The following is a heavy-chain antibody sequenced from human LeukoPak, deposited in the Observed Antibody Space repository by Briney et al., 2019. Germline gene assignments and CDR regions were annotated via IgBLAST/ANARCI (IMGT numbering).Heavy chain of an antibody. J-gene: IGHJ5*02. CDR3: AGEVDCSSTSCYNEGWFDP. Sequence: PGGSLRLSCAASGFDFNIYSMNWVRQAPGKGLEWVASISSRSLYIYYPDSLRGRFTISRDNAKNSLYLQMNSLRAEDTAVYYCAGEVDCSSTSCYNEGWFDPWGQGTLVTVSS. V-gene: IGHV3-21*01. CDR1: GFDFNIYS. CDR2: ISSRSLYI. D-gene: IGHD2-2*02.